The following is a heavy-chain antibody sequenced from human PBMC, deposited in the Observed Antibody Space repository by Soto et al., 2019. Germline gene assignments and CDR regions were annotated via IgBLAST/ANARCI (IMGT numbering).Heavy chain of an antibody. CDR1: GASSSSYY. D-gene: IGHD2-8*01. J-gene: IGHJ5*02. V-gene: IGHV4-59*01. CDR2: MIDFGRT. Sequence: QVQLQESGPGLVKSSETLSLTCTVSGASSSSYYWSWIRRPPGKGLEWIGYMIDFGRTIYNPSLKSRVTISLDTSKNQFSLKLTSVIAADTAVYYCARSFCRDAVRCNWFDPWGQGTLVTVSS. CDR3: ARSFCRDAVRCNWFDP.